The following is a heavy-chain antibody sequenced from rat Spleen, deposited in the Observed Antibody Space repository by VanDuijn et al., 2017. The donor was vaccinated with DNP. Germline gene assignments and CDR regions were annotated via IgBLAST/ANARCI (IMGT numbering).Heavy chain of an antibody. CDR3: ARDATEAPFVY. J-gene: IGHJ3*01. D-gene: IGHD1-11*01. CDR2: ITTSGGST. CDR1: GFTFSNYD. V-gene: IGHV5-25*01. Sequence: EVQLVESGGGLVQPRRSLKLSCVVSGFTFSNYDMAWVRQAPTKGLEWVTSITTSGGSTYYRDSVKGRFTVSRDNAKSTLYLQMDSLRSEDTATYYCARDATEAPFVYWGQGTLVTVSS.